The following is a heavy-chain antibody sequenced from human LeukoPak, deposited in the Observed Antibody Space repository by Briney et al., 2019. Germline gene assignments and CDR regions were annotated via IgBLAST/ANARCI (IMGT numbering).Heavy chain of an antibody. D-gene: IGHD6-6*01. CDR3: ARARGYSSSSGLLYYYYYMDV. CDR2: IIPIFGTA. V-gene: IGHV1-69*05. CDR1: GGTFSSYA. J-gene: IGHJ6*03. Sequence: GSSVKVSCKASGGTFSSYAISWVRQAPGQGLEWMGRIIPIFGTANYAQKFQGRVTITTDESTSTAYMELSSLRSEDTAVYYCARARGYSSSSGLLYYYYYMDVWGKGTTVTVSS.